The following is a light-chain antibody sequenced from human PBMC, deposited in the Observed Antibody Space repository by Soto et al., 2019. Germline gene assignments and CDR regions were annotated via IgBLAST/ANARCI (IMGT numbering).Light chain of an antibody. V-gene: IGKV3-20*01. CDR2: GAS. J-gene: IGKJ4*01. CDR1: QSVSSSY. Sequence: EIVLTQSPGTLSLSPGERATLSCRASQSVSSSYLAWYQQKPGQAPRLLIYGASSRATCIPDRFIGSGSGTLFTLTIRRLEPEDFEVYYCQQYGSSSLTFGGGNKVKIK. CDR3: QQYGSSSLT.